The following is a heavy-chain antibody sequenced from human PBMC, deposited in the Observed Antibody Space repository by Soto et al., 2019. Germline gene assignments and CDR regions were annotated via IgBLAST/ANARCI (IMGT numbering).Heavy chain of an antibody. J-gene: IGHJ4*02. CDR3: ATQRDYSDYGAFGY. V-gene: IGHV1-2*04. CDR2: INPNNGGT. CDR1: GYTFTGYY. Sequence: AAVKVYCKASGYTFTGYYMHWVRQAPGQGLEWMGWINPNNGGTNYAQKFQGWVTMTRDTSISTAYMELSRLRSDDTAVYYCATQRDYSDYGAFGYWGQRTLVTVAS. D-gene: IGHD4-17*01.